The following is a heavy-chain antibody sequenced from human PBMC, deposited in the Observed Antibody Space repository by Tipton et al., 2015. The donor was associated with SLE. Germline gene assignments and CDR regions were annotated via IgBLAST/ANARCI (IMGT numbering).Heavy chain of an antibody. D-gene: IGHD2-21*01. CDR3: AGRGDLVVEVAHLDY. V-gene: IGHV4-59*01. Sequence: TLSLTCTVSGGSISSFYWSWIRQPPGKGLEWIGYIYYSGSTNYNPSLKSRVTISVDTSKNQFSLKLSSVTAADTAVYYCAGRGDLVVEVAHLDYWGQGILVTVSS. J-gene: IGHJ4*02. CDR1: GGSISSFY. CDR2: IYYSGST.